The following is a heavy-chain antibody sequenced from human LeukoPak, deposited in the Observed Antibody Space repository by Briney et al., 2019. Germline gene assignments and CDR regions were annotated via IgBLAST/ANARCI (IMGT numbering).Heavy chain of an antibody. V-gene: IGHV3-53*01. Sequence: GGSLRLSCAASGFTVSSNYMSWVRQAPGKGLEWVSVIYSGGSTYYADSVKGRFTISRDNSKNTVYLQMDSLRAEDTAVYYCARDQSGGYSGFDPRDWGQGALVTVSS. CDR3: ARDQSGGYSGFDPRD. D-gene: IGHD5-12*01. J-gene: IGHJ4*02. CDR2: IYSGGST. CDR1: GFTVSSNY.